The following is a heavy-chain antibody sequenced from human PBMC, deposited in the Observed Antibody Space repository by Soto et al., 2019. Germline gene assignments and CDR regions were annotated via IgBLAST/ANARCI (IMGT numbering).Heavy chain of an antibody. Sequence: QVQLPQLGAGPLGPLEALSPTCGGSGGSFSGYYWGLIPPSPGKGLEWIGEINDRGSINYNPSLKSRVSISVDTSKNHYSLNLRSVTAADTAVYYCARESHDILTGPPWVWYFDLWGRGTLVTVSS. D-gene: IGHD3-9*01. V-gene: IGHV4-34*01. CDR3: ARESHDILTGPPWVWYFDL. J-gene: IGHJ2*01. CDR1: GGSFSGYY. CDR2: INDRGSI.